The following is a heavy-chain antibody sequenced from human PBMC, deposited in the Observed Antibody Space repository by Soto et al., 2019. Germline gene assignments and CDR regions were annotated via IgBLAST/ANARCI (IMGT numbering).Heavy chain of an antibody. CDR3: ARVGGRDGYNWAAY. J-gene: IGHJ4*02. D-gene: IGHD5-12*01. Sequence: SETLSLTCTVSGGSISSCCWSWIRQPPGKGLEWIGYIYYSGSTNYNPSLKSRVTISVDTSKNQFSLKLSSVTAADTAVYYCARVGGRDGYNWAAYWGQGTLVTVSS. CDR1: GGSISSCC. V-gene: IGHV4-59*01. CDR2: IYYSGST.